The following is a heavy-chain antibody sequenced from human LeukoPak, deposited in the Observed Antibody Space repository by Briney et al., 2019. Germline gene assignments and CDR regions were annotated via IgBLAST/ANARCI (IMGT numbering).Heavy chain of an antibody. CDR1: GFTFSSYS. CDR2: ISSSSSYI. Sequence: TGGSLRLSCAASGFTFSSYSMNWVRQAPGKGLEWVSSISSSSSYIYYADSVKGRFTISRDNAKNSLYLQMNSLRAEDTAVYYCARRQQLVRSVQSLGLIDYWGQGTLVTVSS. J-gene: IGHJ4*02. V-gene: IGHV3-21*01. CDR3: ARRQQLVRSVQSLGLIDY. D-gene: IGHD6-13*01.